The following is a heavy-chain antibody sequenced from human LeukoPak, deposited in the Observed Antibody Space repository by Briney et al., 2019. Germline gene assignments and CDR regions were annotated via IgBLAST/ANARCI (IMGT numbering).Heavy chain of an antibody. V-gene: IGHV3-30*02. Sequence: GGSLRLSCAASGFSFSSYDMHWVRQAPGKGLEWVASTRYDGRNENYADSVKGRFIISRDNSKNTPYLQMNSLRLEDTAVYYCAKRAGDSPMDVWGKGTTVTVSS. CDR3: AKRAGDSPMDV. CDR1: GFSFSSYD. J-gene: IGHJ6*03. D-gene: IGHD3-16*01. CDR2: TRYDGRNE.